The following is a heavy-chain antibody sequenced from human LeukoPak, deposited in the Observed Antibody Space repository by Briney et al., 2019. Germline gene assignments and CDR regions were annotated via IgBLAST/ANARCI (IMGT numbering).Heavy chain of an antibody. J-gene: IGHJ4*02. V-gene: IGHV1-2*02. D-gene: IGHD3-10*01. CDR2: INPNSGGT. CDR3: ARAIESRITDFDY. CDR1: GYTFTGYY. Sequence: ASVKVSCKASGYTFTGYYMHWVRQAPGQGLEWMGWINPNSGGTNYAQKFQGRVTMTRDTSISTAYMELSRLRSDDTAVCYCARAIESRITDFDYWGQGTLVTVSS.